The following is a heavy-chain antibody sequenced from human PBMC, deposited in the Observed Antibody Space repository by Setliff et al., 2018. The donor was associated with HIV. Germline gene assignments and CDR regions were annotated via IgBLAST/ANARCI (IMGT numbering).Heavy chain of an antibody. D-gene: IGHD6-13*01. CDR2: IIPILGIA. CDR1: GGTFSSYA. V-gene: IGHV1-69*10. J-gene: IGHJ6*03. Sequence: SVKVSCKASGGTFSSYAISWVRQAPGQGLEWMGGIIPILGIANYAQKFQGRVTITTDESTSTAYMELRSLRSDDTAVYYCAREWGGYSSSKAGYYYYMDVWGKGTTVTVSS. CDR3: AREWGGYSSSKAGYYYYMDV.